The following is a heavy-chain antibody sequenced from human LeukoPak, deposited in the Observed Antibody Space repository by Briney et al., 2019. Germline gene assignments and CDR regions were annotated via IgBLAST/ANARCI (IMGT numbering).Heavy chain of an antibody. CDR1: GFTFSSYG. CDR3: ARDGEWELHGGYFDY. D-gene: IGHD1-26*01. CDR2: IWYDGSNK. Sequence: GRSLRLSCAASGFTFSSYGMHWVRQDPGKGLKWVAVIWYDGSNKYYADSVKGRFTISRDNSKNTLYLKMNSLRAEDTAVFYWARDGEWELHGGYFDYWGQGTPVSVSS. J-gene: IGHJ4*02. V-gene: IGHV3-33*01.